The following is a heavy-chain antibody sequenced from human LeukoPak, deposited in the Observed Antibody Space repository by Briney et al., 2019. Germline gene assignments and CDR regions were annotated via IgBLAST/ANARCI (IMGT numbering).Heavy chain of an antibody. D-gene: IGHD3-9*01. Sequence: SVNVSCKASGGTFSSYAISWVRQAPGQGLEWMGGIIPIFGTANYAQKFQGRVTITADESTSTAYMELSSLRSEDTAVYYCARGFDILTGTYFDYWGQGTLVTVSS. V-gene: IGHV1-69*13. CDR1: GGTFSSYA. CDR2: IIPIFGTA. CDR3: ARGFDILTGTYFDY. J-gene: IGHJ4*02.